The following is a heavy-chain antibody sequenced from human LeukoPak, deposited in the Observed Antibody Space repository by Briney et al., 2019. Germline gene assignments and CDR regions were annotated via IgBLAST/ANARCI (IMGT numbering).Heavy chain of an antibody. Sequence: SETLSLTCTVSGESISGFYWTWIRQPPGKGLEWIGYIYYSGSTYYNPSLKSRVTISVDTSKNQFSLKLSSVTAADTAVYYCAILPLRAQVGGYFDYWGQGTLVTVSS. CDR3: AILPLRAQVGGYFDY. D-gene: IGHD4-17*01. J-gene: IGHJ4*02. V-gene: IGHV4-59*08. CDR2: IYYSGST. CDR1: GESISGFY.